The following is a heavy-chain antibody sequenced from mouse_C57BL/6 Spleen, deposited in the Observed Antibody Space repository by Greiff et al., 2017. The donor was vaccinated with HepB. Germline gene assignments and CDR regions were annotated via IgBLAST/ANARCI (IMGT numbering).Heavy chain of an antibody. CDR1: GYAFSSYW. D-gene: IGHD1-1*01. V-gene: IGHV1-80*01. Sequence: VQLQQSGAELVKPGASVKISCKASGYAFSSYWMNWVKQRPGKGLEWIGQIYPGDGDTNYNGKFKGKATLTADKSSSTAYMQLSSLTSEDSAVYFCARAGDYYGSPYFDVWGTGTTVTVSS. CDR2: IYPGDGDT. CDR3: ARAGDYYGSPYFDV. J-gene: IGHJ1*03.